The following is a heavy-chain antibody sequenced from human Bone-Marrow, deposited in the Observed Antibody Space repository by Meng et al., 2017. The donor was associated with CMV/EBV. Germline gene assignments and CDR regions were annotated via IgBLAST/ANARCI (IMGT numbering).Heavy chain of an antibody. V-gene: IGHV3-30-3*01. CDR2: ISYDGSNK. CDR3: ARSTSVDY. D-gene: IGHD2-2*01. Sequence: GESLKISCTASGFTFGDYAMSWVRQAPGKGLEWVAVISYDGSNKYYADSVKGRFTISRDNSKNTLYLQMNSLRAEDTAVYYCARSTSVDYWGQGTLVTVSS. CDR1: GFTFGDYA. J-gene: IGHJ4*02.